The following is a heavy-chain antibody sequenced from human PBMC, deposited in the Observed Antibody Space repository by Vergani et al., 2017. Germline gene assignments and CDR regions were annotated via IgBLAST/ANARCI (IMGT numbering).Heavy chain of an antibody. D-gene: IGHD3-16*02. CDR2: IIPIFGTA. Sequence: QVQLVQSGAEVKKPGSSVKVSCKASGGTFSSYAISWVRQAPGQGLEWMGGIIPIFGTANYAQKFQGRVTITADKSTSTAYMELSSLGSEDTAVYYCARRGAYYDYVWGSYRYTGGYYYYGMDVWGQGTTVTVSS. CDR3: ARRGAYYDYVWGSYRYTGGYYYYGMDV. J-gene: IGHJ6*02. V-gene: IGHV1-69*06. CDR1: GGTFSSYA.